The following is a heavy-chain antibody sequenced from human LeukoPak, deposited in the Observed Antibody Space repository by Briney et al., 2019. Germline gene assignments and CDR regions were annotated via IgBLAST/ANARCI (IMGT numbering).Heavy chain of an antibody. V-gene: IGHV3-30*04. CDR2: ISYDGSNK. J-gene: IGHJ4*02. CDR1: GFTFSSYA. CDR3: ARDVEVGALDY. Sequence: AGGSLRLSCAASGFTFSSYAMHWVRQAPGKGLEWVAVISYDGSNKYYADSVKGRLTISRDNPKNTLYLQMNSLRAEDTAVYYCARDVEVGALDYWGQGTLATVSS. D-gene: IGHD1-26*01.